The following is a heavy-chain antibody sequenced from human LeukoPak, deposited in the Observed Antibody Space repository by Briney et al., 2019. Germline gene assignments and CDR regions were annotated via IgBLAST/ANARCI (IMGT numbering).Heavy chain of an antibody. D-gene: IGHD3-22*01. CDR2: ISSNGGRT. CDR1: GFSVSSYE. CDR3: ATYYYDSGGFHFHH. J-gene: IGHJ1*01. Sequence: GGSLRLSCVASGFSVSSYEMNWVRQAPGKGLEYVSAISSNGGRTYYANSVKGRFTISRDNSRNTLYLQMGSLRAEDMAVYYCATYYYDSGGFHFHHWGQGTLVTVSS. V-gene: IGHV3-64*01.